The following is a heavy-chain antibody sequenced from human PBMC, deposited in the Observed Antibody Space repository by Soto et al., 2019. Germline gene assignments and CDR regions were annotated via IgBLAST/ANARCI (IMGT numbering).Heavy chain of an antibody. Sequence: EVQLVESGGGLVQPGGSLRLSCAASVFTFISYDMHWVRQATGKGLEWVSAIGTAGDTYYPGSVKGRFTISRENAKNSLYLQMNSLRAGDTAVYYCARALYGDYGFDYWGQGTLVTVSS. V-gene: IGHV3-13*01. CDR3: ARALYGDYGFDY. D-gene: IGHD4-17*01. J-gene: IGHJ4*02. CDR2: IGTAGDT. CDR1: VFTFISYD.